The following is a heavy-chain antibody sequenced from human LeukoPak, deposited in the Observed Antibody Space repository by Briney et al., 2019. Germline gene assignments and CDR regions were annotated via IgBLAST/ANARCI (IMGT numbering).Heavy chain of an antibody. Sequence: ASVKVSCKASGYTFTAYYIHWVRQAPGQGLEWMGWINPNSDGTNSTQKFQGRVTMTRDTSTTTAYMEPRGLRSDDTAVYYCARGGGSYSGFDYYYYGMDVWGQGTTVTVSS. CDR1: GYTFTAYY. CDR2: INPNSDGT. D-gene: IGHD5-12*01. J-gene: IGHJ6*02. CDR3: ARGGGSYSGFDYYYYGMDV. V-gene: IGHV1-2*02.